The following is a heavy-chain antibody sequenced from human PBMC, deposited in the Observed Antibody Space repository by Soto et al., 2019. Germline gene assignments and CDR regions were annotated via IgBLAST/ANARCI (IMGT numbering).Heavy chain of an antibody. CDR3: ARADGSGSYTLDY. J-gene: IGHJ4*02. D-gene: IGHD3-10*01. Sequence: QVQLVQSGAEVKKPGASVKVSCKASGYTFTSYYMHWVRQAPGRGLEWMGIINPSGGSTSYAQKCQGRATMTRDTSTSTVYMELSSLRSEDTAVYYCARADGSGSYTLDYWGQGTLVTVSS. V-gene: IGHV1-46*01. CDR2: INPSGGST. CDR1: GYTFTSYY.